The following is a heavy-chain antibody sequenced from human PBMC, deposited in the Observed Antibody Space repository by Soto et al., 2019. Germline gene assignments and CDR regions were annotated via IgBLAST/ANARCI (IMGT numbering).Heavy chain of an antibody. CDR1: GGSISSYY. V-gene: IGHV4-59*01. Sequence: PSETLSLTCTVSGGSISSYYWSWIRQPPGKGLEWIGYFYYSGSTNYNPPLKSRVTISVDTSKNQFSLKLSSVTAADTAVYYCARDRMFDYWGQGTLVTVS. CDR3: ARDRMFDY. CDR2: FYYSGST. J-gene: IGHJ4*02.